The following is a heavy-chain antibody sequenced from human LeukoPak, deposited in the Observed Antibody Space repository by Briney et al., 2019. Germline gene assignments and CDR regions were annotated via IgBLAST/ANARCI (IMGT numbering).Heavy chain of an antibody. CDR1: GYTFTGYY. CDR3: ARGEGPLWHFDY. CDR2: INPNSGGT. Sequence: ASVKVSCKASGYTFTGYYMHWARQAPGQGLEWMGWINPNSGGTNYAQKFQGRVTMTRDTSISTAYMELSRLRSDDTAVYYCARGEGPLWHFDYWGQGTLVTASS. J-gene: IGHJ4*02. V-gene: IGHV1-2*02. D-gene: IGHD1-26*01.